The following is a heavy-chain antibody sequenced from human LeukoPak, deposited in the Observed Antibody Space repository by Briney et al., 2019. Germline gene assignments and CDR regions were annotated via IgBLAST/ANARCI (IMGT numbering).Heavy chain of an antibody. CDR3: AKDLGGSSHYYYYGMDV. V-gene: IGHV3-23*01. CDR1: GFTFSSYA. D-gene: IGHD2-15*01. Sequence: GGSLRLSCAASGFTFSSYAMSWVRQAPGKGLGWVSAISGSGGSTYYADSVKGRFTISRDNSKNTLYLQMNSLRAEDTAVYYCAKDLGGSSHYYYYGMDVWGQGTTVTVSS. CDR2: ISGSGGST. J-gene: IGHJ6*02.